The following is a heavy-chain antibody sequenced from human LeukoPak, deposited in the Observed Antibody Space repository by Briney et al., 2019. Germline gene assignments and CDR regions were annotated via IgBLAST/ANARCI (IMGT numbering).Heavy chain of an antibody. D-gene: IGHD3-9*01. V-gene: IGHV3-48*02. CDR1: GFTFSQYA. J-gene: IGHJ4*02. CDR3: ARDLDDILTGYYIPFDY. CDR2: ISSSSSTI. Sequence: PGRSLRLSCAASGFTFSQYAMNWVRQAPGKXLEWVSYISSSSSTIYYADSVKGRFTISRDNAKNSLYLQMNSLRDEDTAAYYCARDLDDILTGYYIPFDYWGQGTLVTVSS.